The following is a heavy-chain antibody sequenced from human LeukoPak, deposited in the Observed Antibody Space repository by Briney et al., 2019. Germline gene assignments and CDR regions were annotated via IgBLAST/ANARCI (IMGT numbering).Heavy chain of an antibody. V-gene: IGHV3-23*01. Sequence: GSLRLSCVASGFTFSRHAMSWVRQAPGKGLEWVSVISGRGDITYYADSVKGRFTISRDNSKNTLYLQMNSLRAEDTAVYYCARDLYSSSGMDVWGQGTTVTVSS. J-gene: IGHJ6*02. CDR3: ARDLYSSSGMDV. CDR1: GFTFSRHA. D-gene: IGHD6-6*01. CDR2: ISGRGDIT.